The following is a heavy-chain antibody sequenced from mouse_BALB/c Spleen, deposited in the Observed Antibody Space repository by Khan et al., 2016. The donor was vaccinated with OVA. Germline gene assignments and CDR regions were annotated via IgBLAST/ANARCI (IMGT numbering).Heavy chain of an antibody. CDR1: GYTFTSYS. Sequence: QVRLQQSGAELVRPGASVKMSCKASGYTFTSYSMHWIKQRPGQGLEWIGNINPSNGYTNHNQKFRDKATLTADKSSSTAYMQLSSLTSEDSAVYYCARDFHYLGSREALDYWGQGTSVTVSS. CDR3: ARDFHYLGSREALDY. J-gene: IGHJ4*01. V-gene: IGHV1-4*01. D-gene: IGHD1-1*01. CDR2: INPSNGYT.